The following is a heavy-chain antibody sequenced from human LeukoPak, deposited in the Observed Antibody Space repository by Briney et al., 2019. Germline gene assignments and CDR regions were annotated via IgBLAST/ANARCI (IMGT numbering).Heavy chain of an antibody. CDR1: GFTFSSYS. CDR2: ISSSSSTI. V-gene: IGHV3-48*02. CDR3: ARSSIQLWLRIKWYFDL. D-gene: IGHD5-18*01. J-gene: IGHJ2*01. Sequence: GGSLRLSCAASGFTFSSYSMNWVRQAPGKGLEWVSYISSSSSTIYYADSVKGRFTISRDNAKNSLYLQMNSLRDEDTAVYYCARSSIQLWLRIKWYFDLWGRGTLVTVSS.